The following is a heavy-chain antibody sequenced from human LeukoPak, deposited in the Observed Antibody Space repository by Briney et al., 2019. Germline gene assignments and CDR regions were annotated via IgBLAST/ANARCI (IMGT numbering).Heavy chain of an antibody. Sequence: GGSLRLSCAASGFTFTSHWMSWVRQAPGKGLEWVANINQDGSEKNYVDSVKGRFTISRDNAKNSLYLQMNSLRAEDTAAYYCARWLESSGWSLDCWGQGTLVTVSS. D-gene: IGHD6-19*01. J-gene: IGHJ4*02. CDR3: ARWLESSGWSLDC. CDR2: INQDGSEK. CDR1: GFTFTSHW. V-gene: IGHV3-7*04.